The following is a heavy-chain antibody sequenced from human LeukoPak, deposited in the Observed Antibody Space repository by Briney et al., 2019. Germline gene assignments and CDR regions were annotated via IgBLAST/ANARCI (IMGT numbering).Heavy chain of an antibody. D-gene: IGHD3-10*01. Sequence: GGSLRLSCAASGFTFSNAWMSWVRQAPGKGLEWVSAISGSGGSTYYADSVKGRFTISRDNSKNTLYLQMNSLRAEDTAVYYCAKDMVRGVPGAFDIWGQGTMVTVSS. J-gene: IGHJ3*02. CDR3: AKDMVRGVPGAFDI. CDR1: GFTFSNAW. CDR2: ISGSGGST. V-gene: IGHV3-23*01.